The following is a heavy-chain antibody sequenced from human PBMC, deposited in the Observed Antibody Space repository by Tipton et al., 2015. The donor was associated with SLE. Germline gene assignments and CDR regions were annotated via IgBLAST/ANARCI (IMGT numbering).Heavy chain of an antibody. Sequence: QLVQSGGGLVKPGGSLRLSCAASGFTFSSYGMHWVRQAPGKGLEWVAVIWYDGSNKYYADSVKGRFTISRDNSKNTLYLQMNSLRTEDTALYYCATMASPYYGMDVWGQGTTVTVSS. CDR3: ATMASPYYGMDV. J-gene: IGHJ6*02. CDR2: IWYDGSNK. D-gene: IGHD5-24*01. V-gene: IGHV3-33*08. CDR1: GFTFSSYG.